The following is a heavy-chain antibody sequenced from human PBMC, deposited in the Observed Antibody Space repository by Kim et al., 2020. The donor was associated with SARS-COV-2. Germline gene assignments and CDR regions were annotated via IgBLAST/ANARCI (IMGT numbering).Heavy chain of an antibody. CDR3: ARDGAYCGGDCYPYNWFDP. J-gene: IGHJ5*02. V-gene: IGHV4-39*02. Sequence: SETLSLTCTVSGGSISSSSYYWGWIRQPPGKELEWIGSIYYSGSTYYNPSLKSRVTISVDTSKNQFSLKLSSVTAADTAVYYCARDGAYCGGDCYPYNWFDPWGQGTLVTVSS. D-gene: IGHD2-21*02. CDR2: IYYSGST. CDR1: GGSISSSSYY.